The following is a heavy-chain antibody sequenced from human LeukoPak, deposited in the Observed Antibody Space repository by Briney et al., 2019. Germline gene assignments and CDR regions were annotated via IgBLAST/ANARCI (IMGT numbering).Heavy chain of an antibody. D-gene: IGHD3-22*01. CDR3: ARVCPLHYYDSSGYYYHYYYYMDV. CDR2: IYYSGST. Sequence: PSETLSLTCTVSGGSISSYYWSWIRQPPGKGLEWIGYIYYSGSTNYNPSLKSRVTISVDTSKNQFSLKLSSVTAADTAVYYCARVCPLHYYDSSGYYYHYYYYMDVWGKGTTVTVSS. V-gene: IGHV4-59*08. CDR1: GGSISSYY. J-gene: IGHJ6*03.